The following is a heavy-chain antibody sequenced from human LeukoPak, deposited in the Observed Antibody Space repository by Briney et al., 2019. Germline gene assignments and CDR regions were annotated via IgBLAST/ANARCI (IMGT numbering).Heavy chain of an antibody. D-gene: IGHD3-10*02. CDR2: IYTSGST. CDR3: AGERYYYARGGLDV. CDR1: GGSISSGSYY. V-gene: IGHV4-61*02. Sequence: PSQTLSLTCTVSGGSISSGSYYWSWIRQPAGKGLEWIGRIYTSGSTNYSPSLKSRVTISVDTSKNQFSLKLSSVTAADTAVYYCAGERYYYARGGLDVWGKGTTVTVSS. J-gene: IGHJ6*04.